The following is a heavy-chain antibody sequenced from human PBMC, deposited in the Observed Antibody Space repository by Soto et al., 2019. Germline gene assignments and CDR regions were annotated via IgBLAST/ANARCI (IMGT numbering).Heavy chain of an antibody. CDR3: ARGGGEDIVVVPAAMPREIYYFDY. D-gene: IGHD2-2*01. J-gene: IGHJ4*02. V-gene: IGHV4-34*01. CDR1: GGSFSGYY. Sequence: SETLSLTCAVYGGSFSGYYWSWIRQPPGKGLEWIGEINHSGSTNYNPSLKSRVTISVDTSKNQFSLKLSSVTAADTAVYYCARGGGEDIVVVPAAMPREIYYFDYWGQGTLVTVSS. CDR2: INHSGST.